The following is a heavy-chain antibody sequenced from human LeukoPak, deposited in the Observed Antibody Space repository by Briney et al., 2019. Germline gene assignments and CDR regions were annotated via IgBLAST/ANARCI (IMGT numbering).Heavy chain of an antibody. Sequence: PETLSLTCSVSGGSISSSSYYWGWIHQPPGKGMEWIATINYSGTTHYNPSLKSRVTISVDTSKNQFSLKLSSVTAADTAVYYCARDPPPNSIAAAGTEFHYWGQGTLVTVSS. J-gene: IGHJ4*02. V-gene: IGHV4-39*07. D-gene: IGHD6-13*01. CDR3: ARDPPPNSIAAAGTEFHY. CDR1: GGSISSSSYY. CDR2: INYSGTT.